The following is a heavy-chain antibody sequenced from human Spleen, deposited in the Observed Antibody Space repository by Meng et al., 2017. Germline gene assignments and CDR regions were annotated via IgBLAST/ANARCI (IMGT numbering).Heavy chain of an antibody. J-gene: IGHJ4*02. CDR1: GYSFTSYW. V-gene: IGHV5-51*01. CDR3: ARLGTSNYDFWSGYYGSGNFDY. D-gene: IGHD3-3*01. Sequence: GESLKISCKGSGYSFTSYWIGWVRQMPGKGLEWMGIIYPGDSDTRYSPSFQGQVTISADKSISTAYLQWSSLKASDTAMYYCARLGTSNYDFWSGYYGSGNFDYWGQGTLVTVSS. CDR2: IYPGDSDT.